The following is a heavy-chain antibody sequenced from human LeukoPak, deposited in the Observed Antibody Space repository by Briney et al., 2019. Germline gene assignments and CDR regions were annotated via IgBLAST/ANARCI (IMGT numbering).Heavy chain of an antibody. D-gene: IGHD3-16*01. Sequence: GGTLRLTCAASGFTFSSYGMSWVRQAPGKGLEWVANIKQDGSEKYYVDSVKGRFTISRDNAKKSLYLQMNSLRAGDTAVYYCARDSDVPFDYWGQGTLVTVSS. V-gene: IGHV3-7*01. CDR1: GFTFSSYG. CDR2: IKQDGSEK. J-gene: IGHJ4*02. CDR3: ARDSDVPFDY.